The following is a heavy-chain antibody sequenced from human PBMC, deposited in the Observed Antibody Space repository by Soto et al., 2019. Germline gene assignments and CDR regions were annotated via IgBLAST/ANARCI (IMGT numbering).Heavy chain of an antibody. CDR1: GFTFSSHA. CDR2: ISTSGGST. CDR3: AKDGFWSYSCGSYYFYY. J-gene: IGHJ4*01. D-gene: IGHD6-19*01. Sequence: GGSLRLSCAASGFTFSSHAMSWVRQAPGKGLEWVSTISTSGGSTYYADSVKGRFTISRDNSKNTLYLQMNSLRAEDTAVYYCAKDGFWSYSCGSYYFYYCSRGTLVPVSA. V-gene: IGHV3-23*01.